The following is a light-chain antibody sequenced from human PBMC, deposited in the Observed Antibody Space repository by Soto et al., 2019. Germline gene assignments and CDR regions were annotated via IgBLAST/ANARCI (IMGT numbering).Light chain of an antibody. CDR3: SSFTRSDTPVT. Sequence: QSVLTQPASVSGSPGQSITITCTGTSSDVGFYNFVSWYQQHPGKAPKLIIYDVDNRPSGVSDRFSGSKSGNTASLTISGLQGEDEADYYCSSFTRSDTPVTFGGGTKLTVL. CDR2: DVD. CDR1: SSDVGFYNF. V-gene: IGLV2-14*01. J-gene: IGLJ2*01.